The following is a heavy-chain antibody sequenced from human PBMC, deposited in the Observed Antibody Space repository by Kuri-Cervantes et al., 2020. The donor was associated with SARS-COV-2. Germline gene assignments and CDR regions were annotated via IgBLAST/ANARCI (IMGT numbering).Heavy chain of an antibody. Sequence: SQTLSLTCAISGESVSSNGAVCNWIRQSPSRGIEWLGRTYYRSQWYNDYAVFVKSRITIKPDTSKNQISLQLNSVTPDDTAVYYCAKCGWESSSCGYFVYWGQRTLVTVSS. D-gene: IGHD6-6*01. J-gene: IGHJ4*02. CDR3: AKCGWESSSCGYFVY. CDR1: GESVSSNGAV. CDR2: TYYRSQWYN. V-gene: IGHV6-1*01.